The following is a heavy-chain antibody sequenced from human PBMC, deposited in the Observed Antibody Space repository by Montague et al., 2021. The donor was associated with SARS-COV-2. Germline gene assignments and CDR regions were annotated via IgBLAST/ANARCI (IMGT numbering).Heavy chain of an antibody. Sequence: TLSLTCTVSGGSISRSYWSWIRQPPGKGLEWIGYIYYTGSTAYNPSLKSRVTISVDTSKNQLSLKLISVTAADTAVYFCARHMSDCSKGICHTYYYYGWDVWGQGTTVTVSS. V-gene: IGHV4-59*08. CDR1: GGSISRSY. CDR3: ARHMSDCSKGICHTYYYYGWDV. D-gene: IGHD2-8*01. CDR2: IYYTGST. J-gene: IGHJ6*02.